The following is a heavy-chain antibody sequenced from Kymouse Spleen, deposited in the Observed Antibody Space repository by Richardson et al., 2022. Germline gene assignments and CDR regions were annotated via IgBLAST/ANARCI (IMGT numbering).Heavy chain of an antibody. CDR1: GGSISSSSYY. CDR3: ARRGAARPHWFDP. Sequence: QLQLQESGPGLVKPSETLSLTCTVSGGSISSSSYYWGWIRQPPGKGLEWIGSIYYSGSTYYNPSLKSRVTISVDTSKNQFSLKLSSVTAADTAVYYCARRGAARPHWFDPWGQGTLVTVSS. CDR2: IYYSGST. J-gene: IGHJ5*02. D-gene: IGHD6-6*01. V-gene: IGHV4-39*01.